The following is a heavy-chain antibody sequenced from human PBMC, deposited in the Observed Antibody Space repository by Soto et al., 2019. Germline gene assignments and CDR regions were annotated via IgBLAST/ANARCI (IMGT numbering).Heavy chain of an antibody. D-gene: IGHD6-13*01. CDR2: IIPIFGTA. V-gene: IGHV1-69*01. CDR3: ARDRREQLNWFDP. CDR1: GGTFSSNA. Sequence: QVQLVQSGAEVKKPGSSVKVSCKDSGGTFSSNAISWVRQAPGQGLEWLGGIIPIFGTANYAQKFQGRVTITADESTSTAYMELSSLRSEDTAVYYCARDRREQLNWFDPWGQGTLVTVSS. J-gene: IGHJ5*02.